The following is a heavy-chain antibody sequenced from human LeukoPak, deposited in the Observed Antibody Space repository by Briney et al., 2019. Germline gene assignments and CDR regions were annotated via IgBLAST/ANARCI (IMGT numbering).Heavy chain of an antibody. CDR1: GNDFSDFY. CDR3: VTTSVTHTRDP. CDR2: INPHSRAT. Sequence: ASEKVSCKASGNDFSDFYFNRVRQAPGRGLEWVGWINPHSRATHYAQRFRGRVTMEASITTGCMELNSLTSDDTAVYYCVTTSVTHTRDPWGQGTLVTVSS. V-gene: IGHV1-2*02. J-gene: IGHJ5*02. D-gene: IGHD5/OR15-5a*01.